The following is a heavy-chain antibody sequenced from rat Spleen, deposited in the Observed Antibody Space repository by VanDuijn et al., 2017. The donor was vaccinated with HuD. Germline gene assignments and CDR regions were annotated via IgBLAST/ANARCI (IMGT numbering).Heavy chain of an antibody. CDR1: GLTFSNYY. D-gene: IGHD1-11*01. CDR3: TTGAPTEGIVSPHWLAY. V-gene: IGHV5-27*01. CDR2: VSTGGGNT. J-gene: IGHJ3*01. Sequence: EVQLVESGGGLVQPGRTLKLSCAASGLTFSNYYMAWVRQAPTKGLEWVASVSTGGGNTYFRDSVKGRFTISRDNAKSTLYLQMDSLRSEDTATYYCTTGAPTEGIVSPHWLAYWGQGTLVTVSS.